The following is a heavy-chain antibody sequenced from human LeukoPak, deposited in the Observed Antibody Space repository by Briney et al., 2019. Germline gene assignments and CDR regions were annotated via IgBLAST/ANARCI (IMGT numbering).Heavy chain of an antibody. V-gene: IGHV1-2*02. CDR3: ARGNYYGSGRLSNWFDP. D-gene: IGHD3-10*01. J-gene: IGHJ5*02. CDR2: INPNSGGT. CDR1: GYTFTGYY. Sequence: GASVKVSCXASGYTFTGYYMHWVRQAPGQGLEWMGWINPNSGGTNYAQKFQGRVTMTRDTSISTAYMELSRLRSDDTAVYYCARGNYYGSGRLSNWFDPWGQGTLVTVSS.